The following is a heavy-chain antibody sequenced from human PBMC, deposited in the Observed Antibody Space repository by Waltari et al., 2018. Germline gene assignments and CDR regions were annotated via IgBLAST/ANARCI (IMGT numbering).Heavy chain of an antibody. CDR2: IYHSGST. Sequence: QVQLQESGPGLVKPSETLSLTCAVSGYSISSGSYWGWLRQPPGKGLEWIGSIYHSGSTYYNPSLKSRVTISVDTSKNQFSLKLSSVTAADTAVYYCARLKNGLFWYFDLWGRGTLVTVSS. J-gene: IGHJ2*01. CDR3: ARLKNGLFWYFDL. CDR1: GYSISSGSY. V-gene: IGHV4-38-2*01. D-gene: IGHD2-8*01.